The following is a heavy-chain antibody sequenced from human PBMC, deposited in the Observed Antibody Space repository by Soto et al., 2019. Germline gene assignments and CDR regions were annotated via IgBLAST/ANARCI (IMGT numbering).Heavy chain of an antibody. CDR1: GGSISSGGYY. CDR2: IYCSGST. J-gene: IGHJ4*02. V-gene: IGHV4-31*03. CDR3: ASFTYYDFWSGYYHHRIFDY. D-gene: IGHD3-3*01. Sequence: SETLSLTCTVSGGSISSGGYYWSWIRQHPGKGLEWIGYIYCSGSTYYNPSLKSRVTISVDTSKNQFSLKLSSVTAADTAVYYCASFTYYDFWSGYYHHRIFDYWGQGTLVTVSS.